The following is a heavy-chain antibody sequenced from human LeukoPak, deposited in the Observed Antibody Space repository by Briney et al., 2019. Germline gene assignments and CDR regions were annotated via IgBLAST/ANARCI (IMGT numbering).Heavy chain of an antibody. V-gene: IGHV3-23*01. Sequence: GGSLRLSCAASGFTFSTFGMSWVRQAPGKRLEWVSSLDGTATRTYYADSVKGRFTISRDNSKNTLYLQMNSLRAEDTAVYYCAKDPPPFGIAVAGTFFDYWGQGTLVTVSS. CDR2: LDGTATRT. D-gene: IGHD6-19*01. CDR1: GFTFSTFG. J-gene: IGHJ4*02. CDR3: AKDPPPFGIAVAGTFFDY.